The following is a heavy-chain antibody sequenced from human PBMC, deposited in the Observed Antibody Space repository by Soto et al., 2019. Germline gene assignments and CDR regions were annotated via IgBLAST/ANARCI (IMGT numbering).Heavy chain of an antibody. CDR2: IYYSGST. D-gene: IGHD1-26*01. V-gene: IGHV4-31*03. CDR3: AREGGIVGATAADY. CDR1: GGSISSGGYY. J-gene: IGHJ4*02. Sequence: QVQLQESGPGLVKPSQTLSLTCTVSGGSISSGGYYWSWILQHPGKGLAWIGYIYYSGSTYYNPSLKSRVTISVDTSKNQFSLKLSSVTAADTAVYYCAREGGIVGATAADYWGQGTLVTVSS.